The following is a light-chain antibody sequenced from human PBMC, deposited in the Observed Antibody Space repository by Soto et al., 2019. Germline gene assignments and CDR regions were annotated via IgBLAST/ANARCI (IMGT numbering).Light chain of an antibody. CDR3: SSYAGSFTYV. CDR1: SSDVGGYNF. J-gene: IGLJ1*01. Sequence: QSVLTQPASVSGSPGQSITISCTGTSSDVGGYNFVSWYQQHPGKAPKLMIYDVSSRPSGVSSRFSGSKSGNTASLTISGLQAEDEADYYCSSYAGSFTYVFGTGTKVTVL. V-gene: IGLV2-14*01. CDR2: DVS.